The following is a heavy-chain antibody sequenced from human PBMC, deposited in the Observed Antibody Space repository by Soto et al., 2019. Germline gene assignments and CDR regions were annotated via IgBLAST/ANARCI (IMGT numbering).Heavy chain of an antibody. V-gene: IGHV4-39*01. D-gene: IGHD6-13*01. Sequence: QLQLQESGPGLVKPSETLSLTCTVSGGSISSSSYYWGWIRQPPGKGLEWIGSIYYSGSTYYNPSLKSRVTISVDTSKNQCSLKLSSVTAADTAVYYCARPTPFRYFRDSGSWYDWFDPWGQGTLVTVSS. CDR2: IYYSGST. J-gene: IGHJ5*02. CDR1: GGSISSSSYY. CDR3: ARPTPFRYFRDSGSWYDWFDP.